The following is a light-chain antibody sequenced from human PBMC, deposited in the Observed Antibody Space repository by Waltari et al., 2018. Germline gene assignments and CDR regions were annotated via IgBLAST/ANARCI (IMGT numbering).Light chain of an antibody. V-gene: IGLV2-11*01. CDR1: SNDVGSYNY. CDR2: DVS. Sequence: QSALTQPRSVSGSPGQSVTISCTGSSNDVGSYNYVSWHQQHPGKAPKLMIYDVSKRPSGVPDRFSGSKSGNTASLTISGLQAEDEADYYCCSYAGNYALVFGTGTKVTVL. J-gene: IGLJ1*01. CDR3: CSYAGNYALV.